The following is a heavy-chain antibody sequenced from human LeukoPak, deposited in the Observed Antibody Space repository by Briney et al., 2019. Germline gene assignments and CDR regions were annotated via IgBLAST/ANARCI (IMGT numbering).Heavy chain of an antibody. V-gene: IGHV3-73*01. CDR1: GFTFSGSA. CDR3: TSPDNDPTRGDY. D-gene: IGHD2-8*01. Sequence: GGSLRLSCAASGFTFSGSAMHWVRQASGKGLEWVGLIRSKANSYATAYAASVKGRFTISRDDSKNTAYLQMNSLKTEDTAVYYCTSPDNDPTRGDYWGQGTLVTVSS. CDR2: IRSKANSYAT. J-gene: IGHJ4*02.